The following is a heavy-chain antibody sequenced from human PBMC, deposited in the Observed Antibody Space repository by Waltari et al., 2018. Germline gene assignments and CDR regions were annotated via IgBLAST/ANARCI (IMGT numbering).Heavy chain of an antibody. Sequence: QVRLQESGPGLVKPSETLSLTCTVSAASIRSYYWSWIRQPPGKGLEWIAYIYFSGSTSYNPSLTSRVAISGDTSKKQFSLRLSSVTAADTAVYYCARGDTSNWFASYFDFWGQGILVSVSS. V-gene: IGHV4-59*01. CDR1: AASIRSYY. CDR2: IYFSGST. CDR3: ARGDTSNWFASYFDF. D-gene: IGHD3-10*01. J-gene: IGHJ4*02.